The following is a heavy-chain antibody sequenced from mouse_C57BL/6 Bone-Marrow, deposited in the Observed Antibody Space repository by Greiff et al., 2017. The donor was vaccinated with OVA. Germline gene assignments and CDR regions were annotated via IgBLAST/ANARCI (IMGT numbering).Heavy chain of an antibody. J-gene: IGHJ4*01. CDR3: TRGYSNYYAMDY. CDR2: IDPETGGT. CDR1: GYTFTDYE. D-gene: IGHD2-5*01. Sequence: VQLMESGAELVRPGASVTLSCKASGYTFTDYEMHWVKQTPVHGLEWIGAIDPETGGTAYNQKFKGKAILTADKSSSTAYMELRSLTSEDSAVYYGTRGYSNYYAMDYWGQGTSVTVSS. V-gene: IGHV1-15*01.